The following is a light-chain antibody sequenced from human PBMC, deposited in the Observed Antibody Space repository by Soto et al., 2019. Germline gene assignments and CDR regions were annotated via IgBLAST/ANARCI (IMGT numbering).Light chain of an antibody. Sequence: DIQLTQSPSFLSASVGDRVTITCRASQDVSRYLVWYQQKPGKAPNLLIYAASTLRSGVPSRFSGSGSETEITLTISSLQPEDFVTYYCQQLNSYVFAFGPGTKVYIK. CDR3: QQLNSYVFA. V-gene: IGKV1-9*01. CDR2: AAS. J-gene: IGKJ3*01. CDR1: QDVSRY.